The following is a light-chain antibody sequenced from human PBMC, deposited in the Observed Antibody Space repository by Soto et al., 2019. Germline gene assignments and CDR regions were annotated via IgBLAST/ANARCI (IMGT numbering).Light chain of an antibody. Sequence: EIVLTQSPGTLSLSPGERATLSCRASQSVSSSYLAWYQQKPGQAPRLLIYGASSRATGIPDRFSGSGSGTDFTLTISRLEPEESAVHHCQQYRSSPASTVARGTRLEIK. CDR3: QQYRSSPAST. J-gene: IGKJ5*01. CDR1: QSVSSSY. CDR2: GAS. V-gene: IGKV3-20*01.